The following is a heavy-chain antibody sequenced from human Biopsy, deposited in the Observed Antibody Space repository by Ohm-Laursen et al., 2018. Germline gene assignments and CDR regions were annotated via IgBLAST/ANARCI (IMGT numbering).Heavy chain of an antibody. Sequence: TLPLSCTVSDGSINSYYWNWIRQPPGKGLEWIGCLYYSGSTNFNPSLKSRINKSVDTAKKQFSLSLRSVTAADTAVYYCARVPLPSIGAACQGRFLYGVDVWGRGTTVSVSS. CDR3: ARVPLPSIGAACQGRFLYGVDV. CDR1: DGSINSYY. V-gene: IGHV4-59*12. J-gene: IGHJ6*02. CDR2: LYYSGST. D-gene: IGHD6-6*01.